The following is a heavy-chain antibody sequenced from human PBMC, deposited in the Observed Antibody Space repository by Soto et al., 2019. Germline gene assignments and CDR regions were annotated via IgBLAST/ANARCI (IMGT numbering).Heavy chain of an antibody. V-gene: IGHV3-74*03. D-gene: IGHD5-12*01. J-gene: IGHJ6*02. Sequence: GFTFRTYWMHWVRQVPGKGLAWVSRINKDGSGTTYADSVKGRFTTYRDNAKNTLDLQMNSLRGEDTAVYYCARGDGYISYYYGMDVWGQGTTVTVSS. CDR3: ARGDGYISYYYGMDV. CDR2: INKDGSGT. CDR1: GFTFRTYW.